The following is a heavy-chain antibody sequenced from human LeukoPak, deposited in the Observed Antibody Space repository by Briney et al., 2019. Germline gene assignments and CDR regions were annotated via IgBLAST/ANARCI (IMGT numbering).Heavy chain of an antibody. CDR1: GGSISSSSYY. Sequence: SETLSLTCTVSGGSISSSSYYWGWIRQPPGKGLEWIGSMYYSGSTYYNPSLNSRVTISVDTSKNQFSLKLSSVTAADTAVYYCARGGYDILTGYYPDSFFDYWGQGTLVTVSS. V-gene: IGHV4-39*01. CDR3: ARGGYDILTGYYPDSFFDY. CDR2: MYYSGST. D-gene: IGHD3-9*01. J-gene: IGHJ4*02.